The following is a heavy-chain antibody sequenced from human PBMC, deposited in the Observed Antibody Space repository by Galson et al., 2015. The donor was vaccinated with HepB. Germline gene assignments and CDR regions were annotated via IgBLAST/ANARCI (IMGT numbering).Heavy chain of an antibody. J-gene: IGHJ6*02. D-gene: IGHD2-2*01. CDR2: IIPIFGTA. CDR3: ARAVREYCSSTSYLLDAGYYYYGMDV. V-gene: IGHV1-69*13. Sequence: SVTVSCKASGGTFSSYAISWVRQAPGQGLEWMGGIIPIFGTANYAQKFQGRVTITADESTSTAYMELSSLRSEDTAVYYCARAVREYCSSTSYLLDAGYYYYGMDVWGQGTTVTVSS. CDR1: GGTFSSYA.